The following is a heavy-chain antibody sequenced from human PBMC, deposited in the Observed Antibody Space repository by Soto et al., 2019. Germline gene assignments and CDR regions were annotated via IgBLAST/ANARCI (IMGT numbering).Heavy chain of an antibody. D-gene: IGHD2-2*01. V-gene: IGHV3-21*01. CDR2: ISSSSSYI. J-gene: IGHJ4*02. Sequence: EVQLVESGGGLVKPGGSLRRSWAASGFTFSRYSMNWVRQAPGKWREWVSSISSSSSYIYYADSVKGRFTISRGNAQNSLYLQMNSLRAEDQAVYYCARDRVRYQLPLDYWGQGPLVTVSS. CDR1: GFTFSRYS. CDR3: ARDRVRYQLPLDY.